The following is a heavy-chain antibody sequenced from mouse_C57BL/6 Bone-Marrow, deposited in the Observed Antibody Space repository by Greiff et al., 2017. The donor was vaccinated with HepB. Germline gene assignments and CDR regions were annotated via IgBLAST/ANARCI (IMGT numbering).Heavy chain of an antibody. CDR2: ISSGGDYI. D-gene: IGHD1-1*01. CDR3: TRGDYYGSGSPHY. CDR1: GFTFSSYA. Sequence: EVHLVESGEGLVKPGGSLKLSCAASGFTFSSYAMSWVRQTPEKRLEWVAYISSGGDYIYYADTVKGRFTISRDNARNTLYLQMSSLKSEDTAMYYCTRGDYYGSGSPHYWGQGTSVTVSS. V-gene: IGHV5-9-1*02. J-gene: IGHJ4*01.